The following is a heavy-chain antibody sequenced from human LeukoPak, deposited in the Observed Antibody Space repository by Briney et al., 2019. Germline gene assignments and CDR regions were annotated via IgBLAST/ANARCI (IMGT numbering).Heavy chain of an antibody. D-gene: IGHD6-13*01. CDR3: ARVRRTAAGSFDY. J-gene: IGHJ4*02. Sequence: SETLSLTCTVSGGSISSYYWSWIRQPPGKGLDWIGSISRSGSVYYNPSLKSRVTISVDTSKNQFSLKLSSVTAADTAVYYCARVRRTAAGSFDYWGQGTLVTVSS. CDR1: GGSISSYY. CDR2: ISRSGSV. V-gene: IGHV4-38-2*02.